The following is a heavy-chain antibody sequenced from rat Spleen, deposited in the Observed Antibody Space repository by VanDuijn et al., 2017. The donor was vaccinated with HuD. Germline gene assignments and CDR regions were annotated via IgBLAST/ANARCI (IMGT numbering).Heavy chain of an antibody. Sequence: EVQLVESGGDLVQPGRSVRLSCAASGFTFSNFPMAWVRQAPTKGLEWVATISYDGSSTYYRDSVKDRFTISRDDAKSTLYLQMDSLRSEDTATYYCTRQGYLRDWGQGVMVTVSS. D-gene: IGHD2-7*01. J-gene: IGHJ2*01. V-gene: IGHV5-46*01. CDR1: GFTFSNFP. CDR3: TRQGYLRD. CDR2: ISYDGSST.